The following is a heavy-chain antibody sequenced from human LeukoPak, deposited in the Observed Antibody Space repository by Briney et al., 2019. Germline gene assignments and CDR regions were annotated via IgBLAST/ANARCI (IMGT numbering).Heavy chain of an antibody. CDR1: GFTFSSYA. Sequence: GGSLRLSCAASGFTFSSYAMHWVRRAPGKGLEWVSGIIPSGHTTYYADSVRGRFTISRDNSRNTVYLQMNSLRAEDTAVYYCAKDDRWLQFCCWGQGTLVTVSA. V-gene: IGHV3-23*01. D-gene: IGHD5-24*01. CDR2: IIPSGHTT. CDR3: AKDDRWLQFCC. J-gene: IGHJ4*02.